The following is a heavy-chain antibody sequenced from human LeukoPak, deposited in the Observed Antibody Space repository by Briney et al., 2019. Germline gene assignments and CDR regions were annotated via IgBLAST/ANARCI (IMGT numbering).Heavy chain of an antibody. D-gene: IGHD7-27*01. Sequence: PSETLSLTCTVSGGSISGFYWSWIRQLPGKGLEWIGYIYYSGSTNYNPSLKSRVTISVDTSKNQFSLKLSSVTAADTAVYYCARESLGRDYYYYGMDVWGQGTTVTVSS. CDR3: ARESLGRDYYYYGMDV. CDR1: GGSISGFY. J-gene: IGHJ6*02. V-gene: IGHV4-59*01. CDR2: IYYSGST.